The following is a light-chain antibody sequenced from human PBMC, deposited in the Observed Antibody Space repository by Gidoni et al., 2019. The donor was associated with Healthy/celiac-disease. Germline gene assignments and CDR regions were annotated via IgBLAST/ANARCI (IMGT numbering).Light chain of an antibody. CDR2: WGS. CDR3: MQALQTRT. Sequence: DIVMTQSPLYLPVTPGEPASISCRSSQSLLHSNGYNYLDWYLQKPGQSPQLLIYWGSNRASGVPDRFSGSGSGTDFTLKISRVEAEDVGVYYCMQALQTRTFGQXTKVEIK. J-gene: IGKJ1*01. V-gene: IGKV2-28*01. CDR1: QSLLHSNGYNY.